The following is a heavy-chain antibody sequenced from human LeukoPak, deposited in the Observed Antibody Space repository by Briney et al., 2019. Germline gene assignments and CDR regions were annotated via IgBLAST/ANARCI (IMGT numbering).Heavy chain of an antibody. Sequence: GGSLRLSCAASGFTFSSYAMHWVRRAPGKGLEWVAVISYDGSNKYYADSVKGRFTISRDNSKNTLYLQMNSLRAEDTAVYYCAREEQFPGGDTEGPFNYWGQGTLVTVSS. J-gene: IGHJ4*02. V-gene: IGHV3-30-3*01. CDR2: ISYDGSNK. CDR1: GFTFSSYA. CDR3: AREEQFPGGDTEGPFNY. D-gene: IGHD2-21*02.